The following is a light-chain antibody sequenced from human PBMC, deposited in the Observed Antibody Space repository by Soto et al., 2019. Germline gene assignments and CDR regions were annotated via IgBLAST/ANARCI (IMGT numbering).Light chain of an antibody. J-gene: IGLJ1*01. CDR3: SSYSGINNLRV. Sequence: QSALTQPPSASGSPGQSVTISCTGTSSDVGGCKYVSWYQQHPGKAPKLMLFEVNKRPSGVPDRFSGSKSGNTPYLTLSGLQAEDYADYCYSSYSGINNLRVFGTGTKVTVL. CDR2: EVN. V-gene: IGLV2-8*01. CDR1: SSDVGGCKY.